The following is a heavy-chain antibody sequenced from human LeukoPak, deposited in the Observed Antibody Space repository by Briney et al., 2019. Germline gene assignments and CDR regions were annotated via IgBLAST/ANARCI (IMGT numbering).Heavy chain of an antibody. CDR1: GFTFSRYG. V-gene: IGHV3-30*02. J-gene: IGHJ4*02. CDR2: IRYDGSYQ. CDR3: ARAPQRGLLRSNYFDY. Sequence: PGGSLRLSCAASGFTFSRYGIHWVRQAPGKGLEWVAFIRYDGSYQFYPDSVKGRITISRDNSNNTVFLQMNSLRAEDTALYYCARAPQRGLLRSNYFDYWGQGTLVTVSS. D-gene: IGHD3-22*01.